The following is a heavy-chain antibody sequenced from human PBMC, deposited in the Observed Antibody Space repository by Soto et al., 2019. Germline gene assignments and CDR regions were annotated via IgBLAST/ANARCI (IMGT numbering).Heavy chain of an antibody. Sequence: EVQLVQSGAEVKKPGESLRISCQGSGYRFTTYWISWVRQMPGKGLEYMGRIDPTDSYTDYSPSFQGHVTISADKSISTAYLQWSSLRASDTAMYFCAPSVVAGIFEHWGQGTLVIVSS. J-gene: IGHJ4*02. CDR1: GYRFTTYW. CDR3: APSVVAGIFEH. V-gene: IGHV5-10-1*01. D-gene: IGHD6-19*01. CDR2: IDPTDSYT.